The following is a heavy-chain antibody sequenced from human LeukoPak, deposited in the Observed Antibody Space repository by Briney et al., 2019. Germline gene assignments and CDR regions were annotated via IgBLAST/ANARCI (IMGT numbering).Heavy chain of an antibody. V-gene: IGHV3-66*01. CDR3: ARWYFANKNFDY. D-gene: IGHD2/OR15-2a*01. J-gene: IGHJ4*02. CDR1: GFTVSSNY. CDR2: IYSGGST. Sequence: PGGSLRLSCAASGFTVSSNYMSWVRQAPGKGLEWVSVIYSGGSTYYADSVKGRFTISRDNSKNTLYLQMNSLRAEDTAVYYCARWYFANKNFDYWGQGTLVTVSS.